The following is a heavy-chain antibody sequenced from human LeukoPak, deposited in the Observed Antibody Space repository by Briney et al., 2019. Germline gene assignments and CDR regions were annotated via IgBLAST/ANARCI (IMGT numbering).Heavy chain of an antibody. CDR3: ARDAGRYFDWLGY. Sequence: GGSLRLSYAASGFTFSSYGKHWVRQSPGKGLDWVAVIWYDGSNKYYADSVKGRFTISRDNSKNTLYLQMNSLRAEDTAVYYCARDAGRYFDWLGYWGQGTLVTVSS. D-gene: IGHD3-9*01. V-gene: IGHV3-33*01. CDR2: IWYDGSNK. CDR1: GFTFSSYG. J-gene: IGHJ4*02.